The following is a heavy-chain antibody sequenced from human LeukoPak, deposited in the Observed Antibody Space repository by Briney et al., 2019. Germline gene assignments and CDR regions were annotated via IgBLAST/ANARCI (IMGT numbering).Heavy chain of an antibody. CDR2: IYTSGST. V-gene: IGHV4-61*02. Sequence: SQTLSLTCTVSGGSISSGSYYWSWIRQPAGKGLEWIGRIYTSGSTNYNPSLKSRVTISVDTSKNQFSLKLSSVTAADTAVYYCARHVGTGSYYTMDVWGKGTTVTISS. D-gene: IGHD3-10*01. CDR3: ARHVGTGSYYTMDV. J-gene: IGHJ6*03. CDR1: GGSISSGSYY.